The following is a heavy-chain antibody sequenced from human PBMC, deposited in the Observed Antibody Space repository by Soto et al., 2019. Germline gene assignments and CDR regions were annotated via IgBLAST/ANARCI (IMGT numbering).Heavy chain of an antibody. D-gene: IGHD3-22*01. CDR2: ISAYDGQT. Sequence: QVQLVQSGAEVKKPGASVRVSCKASGDGFSNYGFSWVRQAPGQGLEWLGWISAYDGQTNYTKKFQGRVTMTTDTSSSTAFMELRSLRSDYTAVYYCARVWYYDSSGYYAFDYWGLGTLVTVSA. CDR3: ARVWYYDSSGYYAFDY. J-gene: IGHJ4*02. V-gene: IGHV1-18*01. CDR1: GDGFSNYG.